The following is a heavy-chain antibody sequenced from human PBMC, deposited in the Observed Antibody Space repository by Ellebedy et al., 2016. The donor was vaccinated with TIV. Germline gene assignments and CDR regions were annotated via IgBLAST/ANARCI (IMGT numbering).Heavy chain of an antibody. CDR1: GFTFSSYA. CDR3: ARGRSGTYIHHAFDC. Sequence: GESLKISCAASGFTFSSYAMSWVRQAPGKGLEWVSHFSDSTYYADSVKGRFTISRDNSKNTLYLQMNSLRAEDTAMYYCARGRSGTYIHHAFDCWGQGTLVTVSS. J-gene: IGHJ4*02. V-gene: IGHV3-23*01. CDR2: FSDST. D-gene: IGHD3-16*01.